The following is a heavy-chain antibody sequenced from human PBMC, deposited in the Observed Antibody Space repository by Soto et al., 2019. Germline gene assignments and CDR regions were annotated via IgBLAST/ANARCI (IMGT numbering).Heavy chain of an antibody. V-gene: IGHV4-34*01. J-gene: IGHJ3*02. Sequence: SETLSLTCAVYGGSFSGYYWSWIRQPPGKGLEWIGEINHSGSTNYNPSLKSRVTISVDTSKNQFSLKLSSVTAADTAVYYCMAAGITIFGGAFDIWGQGTMVTVSS. D-gene: IGHD3-3*01. CDR3: MAAGITIFGGAFDI. CDR2: INHSGST. CDR1: GGSFSGYY.